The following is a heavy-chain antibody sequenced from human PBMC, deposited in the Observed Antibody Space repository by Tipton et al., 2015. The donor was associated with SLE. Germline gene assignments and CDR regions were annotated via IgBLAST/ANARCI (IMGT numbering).Heavy chain of an antibody. Sequence: TLSLTCTVSGGSISSYYWGWIRQPPGKGLEWIGSIYYSGSTYYNPSLKSRVTISVDMSKNQFSLKLSSVTAADTAVYYCARFSSWLDAFDIWGQGTMVTVSS. CDR3: ARFSSWLDAFDI. D-gene: IGHD6-13*01. J-gene: IGHJ3*02. V-gene: IGHV4-39*01. CDR2: IYYSGST. CDR1: GGSISSYY.